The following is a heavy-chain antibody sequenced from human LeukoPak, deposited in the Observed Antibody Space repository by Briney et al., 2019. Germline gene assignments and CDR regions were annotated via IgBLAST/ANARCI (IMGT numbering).Heavy chain of an antibody. D-gene: IGHD3-22*01. CDR2: ISGSAART. J-gene: IGHJ3*02. V-gene: IGHV3-23*01. Sequence: GGTLRLSCAASGFTFSTYGMTWVRQAPGRGLEWVSAISGSAARTFYADSVKGRFTISRDNSKNTLSLQMNSLRAEDTAVYYCARDSNYYDSSGYYYGSAFDIWGQGTMVTVSS. CDR3: ARDSNYYDSSGYYYGSAFDI. CDR1: GFTFSTYG.